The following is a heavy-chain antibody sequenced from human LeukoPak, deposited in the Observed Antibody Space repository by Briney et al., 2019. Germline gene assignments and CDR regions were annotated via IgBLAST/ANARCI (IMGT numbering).Heavy chain of an antibody. CDR1: GYTFTSYG. CDR3: ARGEGPQYSSSPGDY. Sequence: GASVKVSCKASGYTFTSYGISWVRQAPGQGLEWMGWISAYNGNTNYAQKLQGRVTMTTDTSTSTAYMELRSLRSDDTAVYYCARGEGPQYSSSPGDYWGQGTLVTVSS. V-gene: IGHV1-18*01. J-gene: IGHJ4*02. D-gene: IGHD6-6*01. CDR2: ISAYNGNT.